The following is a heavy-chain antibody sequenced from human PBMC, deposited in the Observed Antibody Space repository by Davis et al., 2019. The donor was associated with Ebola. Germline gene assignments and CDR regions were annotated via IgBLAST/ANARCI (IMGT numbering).Heavy chain of an antibody. Sequence: MPSEILSSTFAVQGGSFSGFYWSWIRQPPGKGLEWIGEINHSGNTKYNPSLRSRVSISVDTSKNQFSLSVTSLTAADTAVYYCARGSDYVWGKDDFWGQGTLVTVSS. J-gene: IGHJ4*02. V-gene: IGHV4-34*01. CDR3: ARGSDYVWGKDDF. CDR2: INHSGNT. D-gene: IGHD3-16*01. CDR1: GGSFSGFY.